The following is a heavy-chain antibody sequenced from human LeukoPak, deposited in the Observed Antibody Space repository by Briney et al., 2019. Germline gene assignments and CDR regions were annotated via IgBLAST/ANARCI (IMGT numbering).Heavy chain of an antibody. CDR2: ISSSGSTI. Sequence: RGSLRLSCAASRFTFSDYYMSWIRQAPGKGLEWVSYISSSGSTIYYADSVKGRFTISRDNAKNSLYLQMNSLRAEDTAVYYCARDLPYCSSTSCYSLWGQGTMVTVSS. V-gene: IGHV3-11*01. J-gene: IGHJ3*01. CDR3: ARDLPYCSSTSCYSL. CDR1: RFTFSDYY. D-gene: IGHD2-2*01.